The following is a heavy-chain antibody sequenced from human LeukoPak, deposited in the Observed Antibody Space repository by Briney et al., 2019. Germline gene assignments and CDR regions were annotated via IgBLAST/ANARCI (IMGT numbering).Heavy chain of an antibody. J-gene: IGHJ6*02. CDR1: GFTFSSFW. Sequence: GGSLRLSCAASGFTFSSFWMNWVRQAPGKGLVWVSRIDTDGRSTAYAGSVKGRFTVSRDNAKNTLFLQMSSLRGDDTAVYYCASDYYGMDVWGLGTTVTVSS. V-gene: IGHV3-74*01. CDR2: IDTDGRST. CDR3: ASDYYGMDV.